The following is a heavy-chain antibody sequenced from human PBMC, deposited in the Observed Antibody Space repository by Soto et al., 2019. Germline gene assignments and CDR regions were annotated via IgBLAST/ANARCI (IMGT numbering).Heavy chain of an antibody. Sequence: EVQLLESGGGLVQPGGSLRLSCAASGFTFSNYAMSWVRQAPGKGLEWVSGIGGSGGSTYYADSVKGRFTISRDNSKNTLYLQMNSLRAEDTAVYYCAKCSQWMGGMDVWGQGTTVTVSS. CDR3: AKCSQWMGGMDV. V-gene: IGHV3-23*01. CDR2: IGGSGGST. CDR1: GFTFSNYA. J-gene: IGHJ6*02. D-gene: IGHD6-19*01.